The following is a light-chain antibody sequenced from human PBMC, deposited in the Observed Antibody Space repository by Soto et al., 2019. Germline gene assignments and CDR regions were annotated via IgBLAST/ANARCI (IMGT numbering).Light chain of an antibody. Sequence: DIPMTQSPSSLSASVGDRVTITCRASHDISTFLAWYQQKQGKVPKLLIYTASTLQSGVPSRFSGSGSGTDFTLTISSLQPEDVATYYCQKYNSAPWTFGQGTKVDIK. CDR3: QKYNSAPWT. J-gene: IGKJ1*01. CDR1: HDISTF. V-gene: IGKV1-27*01. CDR2: TAS.